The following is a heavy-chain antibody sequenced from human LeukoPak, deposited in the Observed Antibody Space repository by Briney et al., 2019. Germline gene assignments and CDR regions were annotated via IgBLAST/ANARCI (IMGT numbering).Heavy chain of an antibody. V-gene: IGHV1-46*01. J-gene: IGHJ3*02. CDR3: ARDEGGAITGTTDDAFDI. D-gene: IGHD1-20*01. Sequence: GSVRVSCKASGYTFTSYYMHWVRQAPGQGLEWMGLINPSGGSTSYAQTFQGRVTMTRDTSTSTVYMELSSLRSEDTAVYYCARDEGGAITGTTDDAFDIWGQGTMVTVSS. CDR1: GYTFTSYY. CDR2: INPSGGST.